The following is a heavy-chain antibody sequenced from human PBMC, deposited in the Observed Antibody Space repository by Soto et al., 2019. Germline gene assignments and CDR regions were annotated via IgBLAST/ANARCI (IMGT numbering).Heavy chain of an antibody. CDR2: IYYSGST. D-gene: IGHD2-2*01. Sequence: PSETLSLTCTVSGGSVSSSSYYWGWIRQPPGKGLEWIGSIYYSGSTYYNPSLKSRVTISVDTSKNQFSLKLSSVTAADTAVYYCASPSARRVDPAKIDYWGQGTLVTVSS. CDR3: ASPSARRVDPAKIDY. CDR1: GGSVSSSSYY. V-gene: IGHV4-39*01. J-gene: IGHJ4*02.